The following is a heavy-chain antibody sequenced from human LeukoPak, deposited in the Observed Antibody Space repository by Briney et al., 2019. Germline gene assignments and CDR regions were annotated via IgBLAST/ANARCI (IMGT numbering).Heavy chain of an antibody. V-gene: IGHV3-30*02. CDR2: IQYDGSNE. CDR1: RFAFSSYG. CDR3: AKSGFRYYSDY. J-gene: IGHJ4*02. D-gene: IGHD2-21*01. Sequence: GRSLRLCCAASRFAFSSYGMHWVRQAPGNGLEWVSFIQYDGSNEYYAASVKGRFTISRDNPKNTLYLQMNSLRAEDTAVYYCAKSGFRYYSDYWGQGTLVTVSS.